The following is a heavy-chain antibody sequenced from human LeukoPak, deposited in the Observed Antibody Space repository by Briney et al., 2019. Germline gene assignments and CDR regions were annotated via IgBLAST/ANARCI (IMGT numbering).Heavy chain of an antibody. CDR2: IYSGGST. CDR1: GFTVSSNY. D-gene: IGHD4-17*01. J-gene: IGHJ6*02. V-gene: IGHV3-66*01. CDR3: AKDYSAVTTPGDYYYGMDV. Sequence: GGSLRLSCAASGFTVSSNYMSWVRQAPGKGLEWVSVIYSGGSTYYADSVKGRFTISRDNAKNSLYLQMNSLRAEDTAVYYCAKDYSAVTTPGDYYYGMDVWGQGTTVTVSS.